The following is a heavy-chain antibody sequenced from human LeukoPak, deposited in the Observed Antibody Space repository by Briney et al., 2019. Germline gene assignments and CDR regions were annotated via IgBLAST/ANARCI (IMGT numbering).Heavy chain of an antibody. V-gene: IGHV3-30*02. CDR3: AKDQAPQDIVVVPAY. Sequence: GGSLRRSCAASGFTFNSYGMQRVRQAQGQGLVGVAFIRYDGSSKYYADSVKGRFTISRDNSKNTLYLQMNSLRAEDTAVYYCAKDQAPQDIVVVPAYWGQGTLVTVSS. CDR2: IRYDGSSK. J-gene: IGHJ4*02. D-gene: IGHD2-2*01. CDR1: GFTFNSYG.